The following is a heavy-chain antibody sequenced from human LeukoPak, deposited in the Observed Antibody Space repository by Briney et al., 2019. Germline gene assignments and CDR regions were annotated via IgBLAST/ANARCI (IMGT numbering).Heavy chain of an antibody. Sequence: SETLSLTCTVSGGSISSGDYYWSWIRQPPGKGLEWIGYIYYSGSTYYNPSLKSRVTISVGTSKNQFSLKLSSVTAADTAVYYCATYAKYGYYYYVDVWGKGTTVTVSS. V-gene: IGHV4-30-4*08. CDR3: ATYAKYGYYYYVDV. J-gene: IGHJ6*03. D-gene: IGHD2-8*01. CDR2: IYYSGST. CDR1: GGSISSGDYY.